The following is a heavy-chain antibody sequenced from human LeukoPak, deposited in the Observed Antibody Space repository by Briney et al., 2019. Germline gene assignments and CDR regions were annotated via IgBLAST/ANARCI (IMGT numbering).Heavy chain of an antibody. V-gene: IGHV3-23*01. CDR3: AKLGKGGYYDSSGLAP. CDR2: ISGSGGST. CDR1: GFTFSSYA. J-gene: IGHJ5*02. Sequence: PGGSLRLSCAASGFTFSSYAMSWVRQAPGKGLEWVSAISGSGGSTYYADSVKGRFTISRDNSKNTLYLQMNSLRAEDTAVYYCAKLGKGGYYDSSGLAPWGQGTLVTVSS. D-gene: IGHD3-22*01.